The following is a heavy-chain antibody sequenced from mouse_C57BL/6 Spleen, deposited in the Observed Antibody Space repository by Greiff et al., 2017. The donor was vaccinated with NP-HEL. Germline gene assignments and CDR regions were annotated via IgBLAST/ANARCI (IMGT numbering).Heavy chain of an antibody. CDR3: ASIYDGYYGD. D-gene: IGHD2-3*01. V-gene: IGHV5-9*01. CDR2: ISGGGGNT. Sequence: EVQGVESGGGLVKPGGSLKLSCAASGFTFSSYTMSWVRQTPEKRLEWVATISGGGGNTYYPDSVKGRFTISRDNAKNTLYLQMSSLRSEDTALYYCASIYDGYYGDWGQGTLVTVSA. J-gene: IGHJ3*01. CDR1: GFTFSSYT.